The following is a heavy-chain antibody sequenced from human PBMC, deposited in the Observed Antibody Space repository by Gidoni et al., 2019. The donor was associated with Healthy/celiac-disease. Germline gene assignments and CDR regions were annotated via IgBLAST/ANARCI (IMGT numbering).Heavy chain of an antibody. CDR2: ISSSSSYI. CDR3: ARDLPGTTVTSPGAFDI. CDR1: GFTFSSYS. J-gene: IGHJ3*02. Sequence: EVQLVESGGGLVKPGGSLRLSCAASGFTFSSYSMTWVRQAPGKGLEWVSSISSSSSYIYYADSVKGRFTISRDNAKNSLYLQMNSLRAEDTAVYYCARDLPGTTVTSPGAFDIWGQGTMVTVSS. D-gene: IGHD4-17*01. V-gene: IGHV3-21*01.